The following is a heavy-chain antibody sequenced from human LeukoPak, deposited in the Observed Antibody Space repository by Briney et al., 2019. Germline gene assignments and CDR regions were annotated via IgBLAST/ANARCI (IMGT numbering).Heavy chain of an antibody. D-gene: IGHD2-15*01. V-gene: IGHV1-18*01. Sequence: ASVKVSCDASGYTFTSYFINWVRLPPGQGLEWMGWISANGGNNNYAQKLKGRDTMTTDTSTSSGYMELRSLTSDDTAVYYWARGCSGATCYQLGYIDWLDPWGKGTLVTVSA. CDR2: ISANGGNN. CDR1: GYTFTSYF. CDR3: ARGCSGATCYQLGYIDWLDP. J-gene: IGHJ5*02.